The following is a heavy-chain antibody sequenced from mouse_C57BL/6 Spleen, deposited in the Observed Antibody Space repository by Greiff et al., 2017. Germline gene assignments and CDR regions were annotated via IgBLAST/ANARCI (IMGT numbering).Heavy chain of an antibody. Sequence: EVQLQQSGPGLVKPSQSLSLTCSVTGYSITSGYYWNWIRQFPGNKLEWMGYISYDGSNNSNPSLKNRISITRDTSKNQFFLKLNSVTTEDTATYYCARDKGLNLDWYFDVWGTGTTVTVSS. V-gene: IGHV3-6*01. CDR2: ISYDGSN. J-gene: IGHJ1*03. D-gene: IGHD2-2*01. CDR1: GYSITSGYY. CDR3: ARDKGLNLDWYFDV.